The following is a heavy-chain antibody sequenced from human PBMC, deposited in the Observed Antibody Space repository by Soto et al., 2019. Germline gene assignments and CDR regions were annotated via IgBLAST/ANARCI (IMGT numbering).Heavy chain of an antibody. V-gene: IGHV4-59*01. D-gene: IGHD2-2*01. Sequence: PSETLSLTCTVSGGSISSYYWSWIRQPPGKGLEWIGYIYYSGSTNYNPSLKSRVTISVDTSKNQFSLKLSSVTAADTAVYYCAREEAYCSSTSCPNWFDPWGQGTPVTVSS. CDR2: IYYSGST. J-gene: IGHJ5*02. CDR1: GGSISSYY. CDR3: AREEAYCSSTSCPNWFDP.